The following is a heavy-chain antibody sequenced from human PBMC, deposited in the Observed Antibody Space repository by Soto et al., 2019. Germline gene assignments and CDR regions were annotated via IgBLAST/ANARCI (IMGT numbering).Heavy chain of an antibody. CDR2: IWYDGSNK. V-gene: IGHV3-33*01. D-gene: IGHD3-3*01. CDR3: AREALRLLEPYYYYYGMDV. Sequence: QVQLVESGGGVVQPGRSLRLSCAASGFTFSSYGMHWVRQAPGKGLEWVAVIWYDGSNKYYADSVKGRFTISRDNSKNTLYLQMNSLRAEDTAVYYCAREALRLLEPYYYYYGMDVWGQGTTVTVSS. J-gene: IGHJ6*02. CDR1: GFTFSSYG.